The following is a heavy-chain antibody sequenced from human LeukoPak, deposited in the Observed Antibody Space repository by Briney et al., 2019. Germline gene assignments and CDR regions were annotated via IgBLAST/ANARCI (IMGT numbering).Heavy chain of an antibody. V-gene: IGHV3-21*01. D-gene: IGHD5-12*01. J-gene: IGHJ5*02. CDR1: GFTFSNSD. CDR3: ARGLYSGYDLRRNWFDP. Sequence: GGSLRLSCATSGFTFSNSDMNWVRQAPGKGLEWVSSITTTSSYIYYADSVRGRFTISRDNAKNTLYLRMNSLRAEDTAVYYCARGLYSGYDLRRNWFDPWGQGTLVTVSS. CDR2: ITTTSSYI.